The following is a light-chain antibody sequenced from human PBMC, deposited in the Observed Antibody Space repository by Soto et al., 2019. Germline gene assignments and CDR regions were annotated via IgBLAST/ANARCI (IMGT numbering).Light chain of an antibody. Sequence: QSVLTQPPSASGTPGQRVTISCSGRSSNIGSNTVDWHRQLPGTAPELLIYHNDQRPSGVPDRFSASKSGTSASLAISGLQSEDEADFHCAAWDDSLNVFVFGSGTKVTVL. V-gene: IGLV1-44*01. CDR2: HND. J-gene: IGLJ1*01. CDR3: AAWDDSLNVFV. CDR1: SSNIGSNT.